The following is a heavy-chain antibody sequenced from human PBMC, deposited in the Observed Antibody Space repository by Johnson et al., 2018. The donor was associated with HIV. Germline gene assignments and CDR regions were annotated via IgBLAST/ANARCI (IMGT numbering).Heavy chain of an antibody. J-gene: IGHJ3*02. CDR3: ARVAALYDAFDI. CDR1: GFTFSSYD. V-gene: IGHV3-13*01. Sequence: MLLVESGGGLVQPGGSLRLSCAASGFTFSSYDMHWVRQATGKGLEWVSAIGTAGDTYYPGSVKGRFTISRDNAKNSLYLQMNSLRAEDTAVYYCARVAALYDAFDIWGQGTMVTVSS. CDR2: IGTAGDT. D-gene: IGHD2-15*01.